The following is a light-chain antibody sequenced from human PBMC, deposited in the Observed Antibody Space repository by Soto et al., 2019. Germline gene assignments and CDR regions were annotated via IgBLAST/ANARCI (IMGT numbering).Light chain of an antibody. J-gene: IGKJ1*01. Sequence: EIVLTQSPGTLSLSPGEGATLSCRASQNVGSTYLAWYQQKPGQAPRLLIYGASNRATGIPDRFSGSGSGTHFTLAISRLEPEDFAVYYYQQYSITPRTFGQGTKVEI. CDR1: QNVGSTY. V-gene: IGKV3-20*01. CDR3: QQYSITPRT. CDR2: GAS.